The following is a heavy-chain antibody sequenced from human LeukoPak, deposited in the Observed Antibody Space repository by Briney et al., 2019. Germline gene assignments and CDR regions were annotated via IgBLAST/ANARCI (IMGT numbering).Heavy chain of an antibody. CDR3: AHASVPAAIRGWFDP. CDR1: GYTFTVYY. CDR2: INPNSGGT. D-gene: IGHD2-2*01. V-gene: IGHV1-2*02. J-gene: IGHJ5*02. Sequence: ASVKVSCKASGYTFTVYYMHWVRQAPGQGLEWMGCINPNSGGTNYAQKFQGRVTMTRDTSISTAYMELSRLRSDDTAVYYCAHASVPAAIRGWFDPWGQGKLVTVSS.